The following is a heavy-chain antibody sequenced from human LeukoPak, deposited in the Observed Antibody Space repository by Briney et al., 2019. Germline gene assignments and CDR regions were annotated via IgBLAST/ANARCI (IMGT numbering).Heavy chain of an antibody. J-gene: IGHJ4*02. V-gene: IGHV1-18*01. D-gene: IGHD6-13*01. CDR3: TRATIPAAVIDY. Sequence: SVNVPCKASGYTFNRYGVRWVRQAPGQALEWMGCIRTYTVETNYAQKRHSRVTMSTDTPASAAFMGLWSVTADDTAVYYCTRATIPAAVIDYWGQGTLVTVSS. CDR2: IRTYTVET. CDR1: GYTFNRYG.